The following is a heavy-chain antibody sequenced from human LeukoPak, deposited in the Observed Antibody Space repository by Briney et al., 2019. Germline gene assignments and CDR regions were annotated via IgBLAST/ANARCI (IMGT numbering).Heavy chain of an antibody. J-gene: IGHJ2*01. CDR1: GGSISSYY. CDR3: ARRVKIEYSSSSRNWYFDL. D-gene: IGHD6-6*01. V-gene: IGHV4-59*08. CDR2: IYYSGST. Sequence: PSETLSLTCTVSGGSISSYYWSWIRQPPGKGLEWIGYIYYSGSTNYNPSLKSRVTLSVDTSKNQFSLKLSSVTAADTAVYYCARRVKIEYSSSSRNWYFDLWAVAPWSLSPQ.